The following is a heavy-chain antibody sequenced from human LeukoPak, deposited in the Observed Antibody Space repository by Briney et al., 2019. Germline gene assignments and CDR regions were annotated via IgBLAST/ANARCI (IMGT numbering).Heavy chain of an antibody. D-gene: IGHD1-26*01. CDR2: ITTYNGNT. CDR1: GYTFINYD. CDR3: ARELKSGNYLHYFDY. Sequence: ASVKVSCKASGYTFINYDISWVRQAPGQGLEWMGWITTYNGNTNYAQRLQGRVTMTIDTSTSTAYMELRSLTSDDTAVYYCARELKSGNYLHYFDYWGQGTLVTVSS. V-gene: IGHV1-18*01. J-gene: IGHJ4*02.